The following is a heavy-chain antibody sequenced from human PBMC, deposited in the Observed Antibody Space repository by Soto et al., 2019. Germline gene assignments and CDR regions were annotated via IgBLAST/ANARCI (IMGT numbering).Heavy chain of an antibody. J-gene: IGHJ4*02. CDR2: IYYSGST. V-gene: IGHV4-59*01. CDR1: GGSISSYY. D-gene: IGHD6-25*01. CDR3: ARGLAFAATSSTYYFDY. Sequence: SETLSLTCTVSGGSISSYYWSWIRQPPGKGLEWIGYIYYSGSTNYNPSLKSRVTISVDTSKNQFSLKLSSVTAADTAVYYCARGLAFAATSSTYYFDYWGQGTLVTVS.